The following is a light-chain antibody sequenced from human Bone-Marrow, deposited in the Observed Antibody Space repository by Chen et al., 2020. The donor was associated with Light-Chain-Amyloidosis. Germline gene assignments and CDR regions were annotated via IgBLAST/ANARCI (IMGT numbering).Light chain of an antibody. V-gene: IGLV2-14*03. CDR3: SSYTSSRTLI. CDR2: DVN. Sequence: QSALTQPASVSGSPGHSITISCTGTSSDVGGYNYVSWYQHDPGRAPTLIIFDVNRRPSGISNRVSGSKSGNAASLTISGLQAEDETDYYCSSYTSSRTLIFGGGTKLTVL. CDR1: SSDVGGYNY. J-gene: IGLJ2*01.